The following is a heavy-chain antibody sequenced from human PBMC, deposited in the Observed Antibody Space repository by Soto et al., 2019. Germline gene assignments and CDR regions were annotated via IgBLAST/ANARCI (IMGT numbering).Heavy chain of an antibody. CDR2: IIPIFGTA. Sequence: GASVKVSCKASGGTFSSYAISWVRQAPGQGLEWMGGIIPIFGTANYAQKFQGRVTITADESTSTAYMELSSLRSEDTAVYYCARDFWSGRGDYYYGMDVWGQGTTVTVSS. D-gene: IGHD3-3*01. CDR1: GGTFSSYA. CDR3: ARDFWSGRGDYYYGMDV. J-gene: IGHJ6*02. V-gene: IGHV1-69*13.